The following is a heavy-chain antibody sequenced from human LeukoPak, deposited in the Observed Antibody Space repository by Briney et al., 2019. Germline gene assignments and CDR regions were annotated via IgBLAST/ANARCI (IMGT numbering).Heavy chain of an antibody. Sequence: PGGSLRLSCAASGLRFSSYEMNWVRQAPGKGLEWVTFIRYDGSNKYYTDSVKGRFTISRDNSKNTLYLQMDSLRAEDTSVYYCARDYDFWSGYYSPTRGYFGYWGQGTLVTVSS. CDR2: IRYDGSNK. CDR1: GLRFSSYE. J-gene: IGHJ4*02. D-gene: IGHD3-3*01. CDR3: ARDYDFWSGYYSPTRGYFGY. V-gene: IGHV3-30*02.